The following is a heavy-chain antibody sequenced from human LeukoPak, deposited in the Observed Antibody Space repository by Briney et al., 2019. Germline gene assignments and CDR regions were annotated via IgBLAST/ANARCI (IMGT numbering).Heavy chain of an antibody. Sequence: SETLSLTCTVSGYSISSGYYWGWIRQPPGKGLEWIGSIYHSGSTYYNPSLKSRVTISVDTSKNQFSLKLSSVTAADTAVYYCARVVVVVVATTVFDYWGQGTLVTVSS. CDR2: IYHSGST. V-gene: IGHV4-38-2*02. J-gene: IGHJ4*02. CDR3: ARVVVVVVATTVFDY. CDR1: GYSISSGYY. D-gene: IGHD2-15*01.